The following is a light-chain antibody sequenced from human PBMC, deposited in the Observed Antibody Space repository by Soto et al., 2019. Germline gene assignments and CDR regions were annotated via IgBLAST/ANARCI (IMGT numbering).Light chain of an antibody. CDR2: YDS. J-gene: IGLJ2*01. CDR1: DIGSKS. Sequence: SYELTQSPSVSVAPGETATITCGGNDIGSKSVHWYQQKPGRAPIMVISYDSARPSGIPERFSGSNSGSTATLTISGVEVGDEADYYCQVWDGATDRPVFGGGTKVTVL. V-gene: IGLV3-21*01. CDR3: QVWDGATDRPV.